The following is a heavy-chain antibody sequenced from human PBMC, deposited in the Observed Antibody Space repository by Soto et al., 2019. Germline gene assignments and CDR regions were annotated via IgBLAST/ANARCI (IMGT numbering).Heavy chain of an antibody. J-gene: IGHJ4*02. V-gene: IGHV3-21*01. Sequence: EVQLVESGGGLVKPGGSLRLSCAASGFTFSSYSMNWVRQAPGKGLEWVSSISSSSSYIYYADSVKGRFTISRDNAKNSLYLQMNSRRAEDTAVYYCARLNEYSSSIDYWGKGTLGTVSS. CDR1: GFTFSSYS. D-gene: IGHD6-6*01. CDR2: ISSSSSYI. CDR3: ARLNEYSSSIDY.